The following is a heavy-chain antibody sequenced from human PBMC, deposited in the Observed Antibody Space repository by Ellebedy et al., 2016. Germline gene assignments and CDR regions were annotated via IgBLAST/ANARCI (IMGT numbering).Heavy chain of an antibody. CDR2: IYYSGST. CDR3: ARGPTVRGVNPDY. V-gene: IGHV4-31*03. D-gene: IGHD3-10*01. J-gene: IGHJ4*02. CDR1: GGSISSGGYY. Sequence: SETLSLXXTVSGGSISSGGYYWSWIRQHPGKGLEWIGYIYYSGSTYYNPSLKSRVTISVDTSKNQFSLKLSSVTAADTAVYYCARGPTVRGVNPDYWGQGTLVTVSS.